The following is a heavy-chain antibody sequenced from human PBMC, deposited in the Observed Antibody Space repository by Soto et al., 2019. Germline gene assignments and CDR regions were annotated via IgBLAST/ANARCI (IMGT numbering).Heavy chain of an antibody. CDR2: INSDGSST. V-gene: IGHV3-74*01. Sequence: GGSLRLSCAASGFTFRSYWMHWVRQAPGKGLVWVSRINSDGSSTSYADSVKGRFTISRDNAKNTLYLQMNSLRAEDTAVYYCARALSQYYYYYMDVWGKGTTVTVSS. CDR3: ARALSQYYYYYMDV. CDR1: GFTFRSYW. J-gene: IGHJ6*03.